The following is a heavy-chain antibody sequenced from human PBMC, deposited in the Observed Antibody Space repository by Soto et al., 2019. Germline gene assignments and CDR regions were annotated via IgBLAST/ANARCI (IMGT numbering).Heavy chain of an antibody. D-gene: IGHD6-19*01. V-gene: IGHV3-23*05. J-gene: IGHJ4*02. CDR3: ARPGLTVPGTRYFDY. CDR1: GFTFNTYA. Sequence: LRLSCAASGFTFNTYAMSWARQAPGKGLEWVSAIGSDGTAIQYADSVNGRFTISKDNSKDTLHLQMNSLTAEDTAVYYCARPGLTVPGTRYFDYWGQGALVTVSS. CDR2: IGSDGTAI.